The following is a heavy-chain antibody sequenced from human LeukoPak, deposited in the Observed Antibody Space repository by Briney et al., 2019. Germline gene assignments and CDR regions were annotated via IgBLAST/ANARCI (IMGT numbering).Heavy chain of an antibody. D-gene: IGHD2-2*01. Sequence: PGGSLRLSCAASGFTFSSYDTHWVRQATGKGLEWVSAIGTAGDTYYPGSVKSRFTISGENAKNSLYLQMNSLRAGDAAVYYCARETTTSSAFDIWGQGTMVTVSS. CDR3: ARETTTSSAFDI. CDR2: IGTAGDT. J-gene: IGHJ3*02. CDR1: GFTFSSYD. V-gene: IGHV3-13*01.